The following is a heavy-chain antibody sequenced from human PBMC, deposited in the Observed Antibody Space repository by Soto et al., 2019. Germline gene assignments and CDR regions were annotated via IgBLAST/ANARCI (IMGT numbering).Heavy chain of an antibody. CDR2: ISGSGGST. Sequence: PGGSLRLSCAASGFTFSSYSMSWVRQAPGKGLEWVSAISGSGGSTYYADSVKGRFTISRDNSKNTLYLQMNSLRAEDTAVYYCAKGIPVLRYFDWLSFNDYWGQGTLVTVSS. CDR3: AKGIPVLRYFDWLSFNDY. CDR1: GFTFSSYS. D-gene: IGHD3-9*01. V-gene: IGHV3-23*01. J-gene: IGHJ4*02.